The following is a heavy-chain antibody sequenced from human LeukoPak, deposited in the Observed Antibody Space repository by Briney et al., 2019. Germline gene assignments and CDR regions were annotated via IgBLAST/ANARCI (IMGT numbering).Heavy chain of an antibody. J-gene: IGHJ4*02. V-gene: IGHV3-15*01. CDR2: IKSKTDGGTT. D-gene: IGHD2-2*01. Sequence: GGSLRLSCAASGFTISNAWMSWVRQAPGKGLEWVGRIKSKTDGGTTDYAAPVKGRFTISRGDSKNTVFLQMNSLKSEDTAVYYCSSPYCSSTSCTSYRSYWGQGTLVTVSS. CDR1: GFTISNAW. CDR3: SSPYCSSTSCTSYRSY.